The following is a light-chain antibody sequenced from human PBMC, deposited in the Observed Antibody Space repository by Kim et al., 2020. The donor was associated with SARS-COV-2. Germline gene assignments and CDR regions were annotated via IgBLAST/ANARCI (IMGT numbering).Light chain of an antibody. CDR1: TSDIGTYNY. J-gene: IGLJ2*01. V-gene: IGLV2-14*03. CDR3: ASYTTSNTLV. CDR2: DVR. Sequence: LTQPASVSGSPGQSITISCTGSTSDIGTYNYVSWYQQHPGKAPKLMLYDVRMRPSGVSNRFSGSKSGNTASLTISGLQADDEADYYCASYTTSNTLVFGGGTQLTVL.